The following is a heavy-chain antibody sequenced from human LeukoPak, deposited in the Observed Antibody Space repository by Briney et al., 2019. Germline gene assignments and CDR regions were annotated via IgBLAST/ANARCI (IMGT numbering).Heavy chain of an antibody. Sequence: GGSLRLSCAASGFTFSSYAMHWVRQAPGKGLEWVAVISYDGRNKYYADSVKGRFTISRDNSKNKLYLQMNSLRAEDTAVYYCARDRYYDSSGYYPDYWGQGTLVTVSS. V-gene: IGHV3-30*04. J-gene: IGHJ4*02. CDR3: ARDRYYDSSGYYPDY. CDR1: GFTFSSYA. D-gene: IGHD3-22*01. CDR2: ISYDGRNK.